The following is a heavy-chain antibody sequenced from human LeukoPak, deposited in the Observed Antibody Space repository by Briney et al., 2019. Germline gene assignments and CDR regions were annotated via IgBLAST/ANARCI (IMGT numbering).Heavy chain of an antibody. CDR3: ARHTTVGGSLRFDY. D-gene: IGHD4-23*01. Sequence: GESLKISCRGSGYGFSSYWIGWVRQMPGKGLEYMGIICPGDSDTRYSQSFQGQVTISADKSITTAYLQWSSLKASDTAMYYCARHTTVGGSLRFDYWGQGTLVSVSS. CDR1: GYGFSSYW. CDR2: ICPGDSDT. J-gene: IGHJ4*02. V-gene: IGHV5-51*01.